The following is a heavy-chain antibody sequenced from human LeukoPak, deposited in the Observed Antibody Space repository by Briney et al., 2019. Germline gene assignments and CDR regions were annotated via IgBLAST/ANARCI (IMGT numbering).Heavy chain of an antibody. D-gene: IGHD2-21*02. CDR3: ARDGRCGGDCYAS. Sequence: PGGSLRLSCAASGFTLSTYEMNWVRQAPGKGLEWVAYISKTGGTIHYADSVKGRFTISRDNAKNALYLQMNSLRVEDTAVYYCARDGRCGGDCYASWGQGTLVTVSS. CDR1: GFTLSTYE. CDR2: ISKTGGTI. J-gene: IGHJ4*02. V-gene: IGHV3-48*03.